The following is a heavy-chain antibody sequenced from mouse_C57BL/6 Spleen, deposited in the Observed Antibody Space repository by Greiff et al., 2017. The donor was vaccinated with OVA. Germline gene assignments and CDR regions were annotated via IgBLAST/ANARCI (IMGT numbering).Heavy chain of an antibody. CDR3: ARFTTVVATDY. CDR2: IYPGSGST. V-gene: IGHV1-55*01. D-gene: IGHD1-1*01. J-gene: IGHJ2*01. Sequence: QVQLQQPGAELVKPGASVKMSCKASGYTFTSYWITWVKQRPGQGLEWIGDIYPGSGSTNYNEKFKSKATLTVDTSASTAYMQLSSLTSEDSAVYYCARFTTVVATDYWGQGTTLTVSS. CDR1: GYTFTSYW.